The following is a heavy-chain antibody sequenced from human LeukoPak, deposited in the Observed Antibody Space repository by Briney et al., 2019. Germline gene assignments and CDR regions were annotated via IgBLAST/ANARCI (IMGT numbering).Heavy chain of an antibody. V-gene: IGHV6-1*01. Sequence: SQTLSLTCAISGDSVSRNNAAWHWIRQSPSRGLEWLGRTYYRSKWYNDYAVSARGRITISPDTSKNQFSLQLNSVTPEDTAVYYCARDDSSAAYFDYWGQGTLVTVSS. CDR3: ARDDSSAAYFDY. J-gene: IGHJ4*02. CDR2: TYYRSKWYN. D-gene: IGHD3-16*01. CDR1: GDSVSRNNAA.